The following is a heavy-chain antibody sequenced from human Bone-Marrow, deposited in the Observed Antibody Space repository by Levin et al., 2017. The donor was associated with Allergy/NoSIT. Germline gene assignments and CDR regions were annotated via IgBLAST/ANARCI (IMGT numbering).Heavy chain of an antibody. Sequence: GGSLRLSCVASGSSFSSDWMHWVRQAPGKGLVWVSRLNSDGSSTGYADSVKGRFTISRDNAKNTLFLQMNNLRAEDTAMYYCAADRSAYDYHHYMDVWGKGTTVTVSS. CDR1: GSSFSSDW. V-gene: IGHV3-74*01. CDR2: LNSDGSST. J-gene: IGHJ6*03. CDR3: AADRSAYDYHHYMDV.